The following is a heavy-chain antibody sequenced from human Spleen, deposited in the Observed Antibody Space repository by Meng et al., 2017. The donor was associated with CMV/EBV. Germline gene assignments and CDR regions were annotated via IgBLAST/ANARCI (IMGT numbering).Heavy chain of an antibody. V-gene: IGHV3-20*01. Sequence: GESLKISCAASGFTFDDYGMSWVRQAPGKGPEWVSGINWNGGSTGYADSVKGRFTISRDNAKNSLYLQMNSLRAEDTALYHCLRDYDFWSRGGYWGQGTLVTVSS. CDR3: LRDYDFWSRGGY. CDR1: GFTFDDYG. J-gene: IGHJ4*02. D-gene: IGHD3-3*01. CDR2: INWNGGST.